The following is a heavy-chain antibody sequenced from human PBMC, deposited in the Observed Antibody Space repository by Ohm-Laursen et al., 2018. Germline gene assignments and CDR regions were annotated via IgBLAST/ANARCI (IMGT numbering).Heavy chain of an antibody. D-gene: IGHD6-13*01. J-gene: IGHJ4*02. Sequence: SLRLSCTASGFAFSSYEMNWVRQAPGKGLEWVAYISNGGSSIWYADSVKGRFTISRENVRTSLDLQMNSLRAEDTAVYYCARPAAAGSFDYWGQGALVTVSS. CDR2: ISNGGSSI. V-gene: IGHV3-48*03. CDR3: ARPAAAGSFDY. CDR1: GFAFSSYE.